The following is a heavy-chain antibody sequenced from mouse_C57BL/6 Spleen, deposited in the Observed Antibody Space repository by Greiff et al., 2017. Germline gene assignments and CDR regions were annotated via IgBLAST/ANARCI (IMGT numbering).Heavy chain of an antibody. J-gene: IGHJ2*01. CDR3: ARGIYGSSYYFDY. CDR1: GYAFSSYW. CDR2: IYPGDGDT. Sequence: QVQLQQSGAELVKPGASVKISCKASGYAFSSYWMNWVKQRPGKGLEWIGQIYPGDGDTNYNGKFKGKATLTADTSSSTAYMQLSSLTSEDSAVYFCARGIYGSSYYFDYWGQGTTLTVAS. D-gene: IGHD1-1*01. V-gene: IGHV1-80*01.